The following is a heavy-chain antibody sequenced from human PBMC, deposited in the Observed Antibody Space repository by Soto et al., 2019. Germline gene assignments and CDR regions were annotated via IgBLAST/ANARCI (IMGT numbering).Heavy chain of an antibody. V-gene: IGHV3-23*01. CDR2: IGGSGGGT. CDR1: GFTFTIYA. Sequence: RRLSCAASGFTFTIYAMSWVRQAPGKGLEWVSTIGGSGGGTSYADIVRGRFTISRDNSQNTLYLQMNSLRAEDTAVYYCAKDAPGSGWLSDYWGQGTLVTVSS. J-gene: IGHJ4*02. D-gene: IGHD3-22*01. CDR3: AKDAPGSGWLSDY.